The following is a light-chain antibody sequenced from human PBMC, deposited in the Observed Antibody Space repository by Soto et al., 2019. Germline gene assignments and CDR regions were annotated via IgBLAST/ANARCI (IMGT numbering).Light chain of an antibody. V-gene: IGLV2-14*01. J-gene: IGLJ1*01. CDR3: SSFTSSVTYV. CDR2: DVS. Sequence: QSALTQPASVSGSPGQSITIPCTGTSSDVGGHNSVSWYRQDPGKAPKLMIYDVSNRPSGVSDRFSGSKSGNTASPTISGLQIEDEADYYCSSFTSSVTYVFGTGTKVTVL. CDR1: SSDVGGHNS.